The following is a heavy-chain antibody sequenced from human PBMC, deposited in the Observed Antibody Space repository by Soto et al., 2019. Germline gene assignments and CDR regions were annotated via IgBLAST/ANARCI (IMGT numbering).Heavy chain of an antibody. CDR3: AGIQSKRLSGLDP. V-gene: IGHV4-30-4*01. CDR1: GGSISSGDYY. J-gene: IGHJ5*02. Sequence: QVQLQESGPGLVKPSQTLSLTCTVSGGSISSGDYYWSWIRQPPGKGLEWIGYIYYSGSTYYNPSLKSRVTISVETSKNQFSLKLSSVTAADTAVYYCAGIQSKRLSGLDPWGQGTLVTVSS. D-gene: IGHD5-18*01. CDR2: IYYSGST.